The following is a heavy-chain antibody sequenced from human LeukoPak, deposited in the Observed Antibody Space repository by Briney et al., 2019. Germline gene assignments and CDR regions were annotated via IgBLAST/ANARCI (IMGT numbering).Heavy chain of an antibody. CDR1: GFEFSIHD. V-gene: IGHV3-23*01. CDR2: ISGSGTDT. CDR3: ASSLRYSRIP. J-gene: IGHJ5*02. Sequence: GGSLRLSCVASGFEFSIHDMSWGRQAPGKGPEWVSSISGSGTDTYYTDSVKGRFTISRDTSKNTLYMQMNSLRGEDTAVYHCASSLRYSRIPWGQGTVVTVSS. D-gene: IGHD6-13*01.